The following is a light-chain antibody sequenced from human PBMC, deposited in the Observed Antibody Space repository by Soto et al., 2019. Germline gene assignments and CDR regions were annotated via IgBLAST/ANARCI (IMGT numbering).Light chain of an antibody. J-gene: IGKJ3*01. CDR3: QQRTNWLT. CDR1: QNVSTY. CDR2: DAS. V-gene: IGKV3-11*01. Sequence: EIVLPQSPATLSLSPGERATLSCRASQNVSTYLAWYQQKPGQAPRLLIYDASNRATGIPARVSGSGSGTDFTRTISSLEPEDFAVYYCQQRTNWLTFGPGTKVDIK.